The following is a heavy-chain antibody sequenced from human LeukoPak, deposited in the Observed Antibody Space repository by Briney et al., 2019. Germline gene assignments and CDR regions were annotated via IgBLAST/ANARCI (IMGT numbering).Heavy chain of an antibody. Sequence: SETLSLTCTVSGGSISSSSYYWGWIRQPPGKGLEWIGYIYYSGSTNYNPSLKSRVTISVDTSKNQFSLKLSSVTAADTAVYYCARVIHGDSSGYQPWYFDLWGRGTLVTVSS. J-gene: IGHJ2*01. CDR2: IYYSGST. CDR3: ARVIHGDSSGYQPWYFDL. D-gene: IGHD3-22*01. CDR1: GGSISSSSYY. V-gene: IGHV4-61*05.